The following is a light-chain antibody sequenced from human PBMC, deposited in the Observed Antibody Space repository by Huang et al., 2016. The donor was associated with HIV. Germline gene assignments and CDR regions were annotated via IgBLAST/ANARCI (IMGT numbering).Light chain of an antibody. CDR3: QQRASWLT. CDR2: DAS. CDR1: QNIDTS. J-gene: IGKJ4*01. Sequence: EIVLTQSPASLSWYPGESVTLLCRASQNIDTSLAWYQQKPGQSPRLLVYDASQRATGVPDRFAGSGSGTDFTLTISSLESDDFAVYFCQQRASWLTFGGGTKVEVK. V-gene: IGKV3-11*01.